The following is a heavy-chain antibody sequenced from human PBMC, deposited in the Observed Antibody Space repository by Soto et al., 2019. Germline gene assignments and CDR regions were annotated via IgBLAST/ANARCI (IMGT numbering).Heavy chain of an antibody. J-gene: IGHJ6*02. V-gene: IGHV3-33*01. CDR3: TRATFDV. CDR1: GFSFSPYA. CDR2: IWFDGVKE. Sequence: PRGSLRLSSAVSGFSFSPYAMHWVRQAPGKGQEWLAIIWFDGVKEYYAESVRGRFTISIDTSKNTVFLQMDTVGAEDSALYYCTRATFDVWGQGTTVTVSS.